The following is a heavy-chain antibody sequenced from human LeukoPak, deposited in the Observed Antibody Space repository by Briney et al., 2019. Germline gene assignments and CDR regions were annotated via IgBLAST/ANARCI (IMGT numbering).Heavy chain of an antibody. CDR2: ISGSGGST. V-gene: IGHV3-23*01. D-gene: IGHD6-13*01. J-gene: IGHJ4*02. CDR3: AKVYSSNYFDY. CDR1: GFTFSSYA. Sequence: PGGSLRLSCAASGFTFSSYAMSWVRHAARKGLEWVSAISGSGGSTYYADSVKGRFTISRDNSKNTLYLQMNSLRAEDTAVYYCAKVYSSNYFDYWGQGTLVTVSS.